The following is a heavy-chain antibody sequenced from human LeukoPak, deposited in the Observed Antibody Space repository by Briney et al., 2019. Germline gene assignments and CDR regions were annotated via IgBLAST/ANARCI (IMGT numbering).Heavy chain of an antibody. D-gene: IGHD1-1*01. CDR3: GYNPDQNWFDP. J-gene: IGHJ5*02. CDR2: IWYDGSNK. CDR1: GFTFSSYG. Sequence: GGSLRLSCAASGFTFSSYGMHWVRQAPGKGLEWVAVIWYDGSNKYYADSVKGRFTISRDNSKNSLYLQMNSLRAEDTAVYYCGYNPDQNWFDPWGQGTLVTVSS. V-gene: IGHV3-33*01.